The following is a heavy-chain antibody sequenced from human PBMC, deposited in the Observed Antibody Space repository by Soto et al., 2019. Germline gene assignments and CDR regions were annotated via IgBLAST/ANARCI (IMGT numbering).Heavy chain of an antibody. J-gene: IGHJ4*02. V-gene: IGHV1-3*01. CDR3: ARGAAQQWLAWFDY. Sequence: ASVKVSFKASGYTFTSYAMHWVRQAPGQRLEWMGWINAGNGNTKYSQKFQGRVTITRDTSASTAYMELSSLRSEDTAVYYCARGAAQQWLAWFDYWGQGTLVTVSS. CDR1: GYTFTSYA. CDR2: INAGNGNT. D-gene: IGHD6-19*01.